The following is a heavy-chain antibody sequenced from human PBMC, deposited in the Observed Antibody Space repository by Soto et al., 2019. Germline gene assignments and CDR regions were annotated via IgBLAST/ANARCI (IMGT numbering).Heavy chain of an antibody. J-gene: IGHJ4*02. CDR2: ISYDGSNK. CDR1: GFTFSSYA. Sequence: GGSLRLSCAASGFTFSSYAMHWVRQAPGKGLEWVAVISYDGSNKYYADSVKGRFTISRDNSKNTLYLQMNSLRAEDTAVYYWGRDRGSSWYTTFDYWGQGTLVTVSS. CDR3: GRDRGSSWYTTFDY. V-gene: IGHV3-30-3*01. D-gene: IGHD6-13*01.